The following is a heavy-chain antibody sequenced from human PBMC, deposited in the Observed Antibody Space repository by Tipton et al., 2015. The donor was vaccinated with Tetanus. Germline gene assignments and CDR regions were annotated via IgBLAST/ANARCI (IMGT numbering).Heavy chain of an antibody. CDR3: ASSLDTAMVDDAFDI. V-gene: IGHV4-39*01. Sequence: GLVKPSETLSLTCTVSGGSVSSSTYYWVWIRQPPGKGLEWIGTIFYSGSTYYSPSLKSRVTTSIDSSKIQFSLKVSSVTAADTAVYYCASSLDTAMVDDAFDIWGQGTMVTVSS. CDR1: GGSVSSSTYY. J-gene: IGHJ3*02. CDR2: IFYSGST. D-gene: IGHD5-18*01.